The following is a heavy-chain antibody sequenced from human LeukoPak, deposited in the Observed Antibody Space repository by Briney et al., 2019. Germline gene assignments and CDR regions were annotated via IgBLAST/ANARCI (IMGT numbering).Heavy chain of an antibody. CDR3: ARGRRDGYCLGH. CDR2: MYSGGTT. Sequence: GGSLRLSCTGSGFTVSSSYMSWVRQTPGKGLEWVSVMYSGGTTYYADSVKGRFTISRDRSKNTVNLQMNSLRAEDTAVYYCARGRRDGYCLGHWGQGTLVTVSS. J-gene: IGHJ4*02. V-gene: IGHV3-66*01. CDR1: GFTVSSSY. D-gene: IGHD2-2*03.